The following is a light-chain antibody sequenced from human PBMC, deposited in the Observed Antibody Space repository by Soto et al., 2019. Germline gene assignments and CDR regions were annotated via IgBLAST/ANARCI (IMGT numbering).Light chain of an antibody. CDR2: DVS. CDR3: SSYTTSSTRV. J-gene: IGLJ2*01. V-gene: IGLV2-14*01. CDR1: SSDVGGYNY. Sequence: QSALTQPASVSGSPGQSITIFCTGTSSDVGGYNYVSWFQQHPGKAPKLMIYDVSNRPSGVSNRFSGSKSGNTASLTISGLQAEDEAVYYCSSYTTSSTRVFGEGTKVTVL.